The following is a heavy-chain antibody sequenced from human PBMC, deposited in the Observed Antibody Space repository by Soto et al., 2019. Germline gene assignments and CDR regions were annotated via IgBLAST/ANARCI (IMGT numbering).Heavy chain of an antibody. CDR2: INPNIDGT. CDR1: GYTFTSYY. V-gene: IGHV1-2*04. D-gene: IGHD4-17*01. CDR3: ESDRPRTVTKENYCYYFMGV. Sequence: ASVKVFCTASGYTFTSYYMHCVRPAPGQGLEWMRWINPNIDGTNYAQKFQVWVTMIRGTSISTAYRELSRLRSDDTAVDLCESDRPRTVTKENYCYYFMGVWVQGTTVTVSS. J-gene: IGHJ6*01.